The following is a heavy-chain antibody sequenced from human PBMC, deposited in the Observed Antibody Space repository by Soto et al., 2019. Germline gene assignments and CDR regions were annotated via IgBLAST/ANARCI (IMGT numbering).Heavy chain of an antibody. J-gene: IGHJ6*02. V-gene: IGHV1-2*04. D-gene: IGHD2-21*02. Sequence: WVRQAPGQGLEWMGWINPNSGGTNYAQKFQGWVTMTRDTSISTAYMELSRLRSDDTAVYYCARSVVTAIHYYYYGMDVWGQGTTVTVSS. CDR3: ARSVVTAIHYYYYGMDV. CDR2: INPNSGGT.